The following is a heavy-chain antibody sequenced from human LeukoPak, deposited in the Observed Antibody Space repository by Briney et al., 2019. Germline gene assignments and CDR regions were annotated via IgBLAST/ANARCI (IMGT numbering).Heavy chain of an antibody. D-gene: IGHD3-3*01. J-gene: IGHJ3*02. V-gene: IGHV1-2*02. Sequence: ASVKVSCKASGYTFTGYYMHWVRQAPGQGLEWMGWINPNSGGTNYAQKFQGRVTMTRDTSISTAYMELSRLRSDDTAVYYCARDFTGDFWSGRNAFDIWGQGTMVTVSS. CDR1: GYTFTGYY. CDR3: ARDFTGDFWSGRNAFDI. CDR2: INPNSGGT.